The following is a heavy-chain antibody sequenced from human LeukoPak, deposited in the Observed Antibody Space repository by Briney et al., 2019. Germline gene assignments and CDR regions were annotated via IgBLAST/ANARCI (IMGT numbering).Heavy chain of an antibody. V-gene: IGHV3-15*01. Sequence: GGSLRLSCAASGFTFSNAWMSWVRQAPGKGLEWVGRIKSKTDGGTTDYAAPVKGRFTISRDDSKNTPYLQMNSLKTEDTAVYYCTTDFVEANAFDIWGQGTMVTVSS. CDR1: GFTFSNAW. J-gene: IGHJ3*02. CDR2: IKSKTDGGTT. D-gene: IGHD3-3*01. CDR3: TTDFVEANAFDI.